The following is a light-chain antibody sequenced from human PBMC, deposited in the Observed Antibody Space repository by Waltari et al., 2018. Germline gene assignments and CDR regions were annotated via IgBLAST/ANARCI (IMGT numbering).Light chain of an antibody. J-gene: IGKJ1*01. CDR3: QQSNSTPWT. CDR2: AAS. CDR1: QSISNF. V-gene: IGKV1-39*01. Sequence: DIQMTQSPSSLSASVGDRVTITCRASQSISNFLNWYQQKPGKAPKLLIYAASSLQSGVPARFSGSGSGTDFTLIISRLQPEDFASYSCQQSNSTPWTFGQGTKVEIK.